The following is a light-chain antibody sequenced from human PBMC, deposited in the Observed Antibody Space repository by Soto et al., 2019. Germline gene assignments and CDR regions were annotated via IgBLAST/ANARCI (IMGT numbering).Light chain of an antibody. V-gene: IGKV3-20*01. CDR1: QSISSTS. J-gene: IGKJ4*01. CDR3: QRYGNSPPLT. CDR2: GAS. Sequence: VLTQSPGTLSLSPGERATLSCSASQSISSTSLAWYQHQPGQAPRLLVYGASVRASGIPDRFSGGGSGTDFTLTISRLEPEDFAVYYCQRYGNSPPLTFGGGTKVEIK.